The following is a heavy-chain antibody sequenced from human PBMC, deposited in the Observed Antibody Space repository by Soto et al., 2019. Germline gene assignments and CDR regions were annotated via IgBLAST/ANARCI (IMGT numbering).Heavy chain of an antibody. CDR3: ARAPTIFALWFGSDAFDI. J-gene: IGHJ3*02. CDR1: GGSFSGYY. CDR2: INHSGST. Sequence: QVQLQQWGAGLLKPSETLSLTCAVYGGSFSGYYWSWIRQPPGKGLEWIGEINHSGSTNYNPSLKSRVTISVDTSKNQFSLTLSSVTAADTAVYYCARAPTIFALWFGSDAFDIWGQGTMVTVSS. D-gene: IGHD3-10*01. V-gene: IGHV4-34*01.